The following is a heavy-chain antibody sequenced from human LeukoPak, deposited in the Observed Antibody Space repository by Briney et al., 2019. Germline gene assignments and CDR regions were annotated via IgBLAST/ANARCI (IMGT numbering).Heavy chain of an antibody. J-gene: IGHJ4*02. CDR3: ARDVPRYIAVAGRGGGDY. D-gene: IGHD6-19*01. CDR1: GYTFTGYY. CDR2: INPNSGGT. V-gene: IGHV1-2*02. Sequence: ASVKVSCKASGYTFTGYYMHWVRQAPGQGLEWMGWINPNSGGTNYAQKFQGRDTMTRDTSISTAYMELSRLRSDDTAVYYCARDVPRYIAVAGRGGGDYWGQGTLVTVSS.